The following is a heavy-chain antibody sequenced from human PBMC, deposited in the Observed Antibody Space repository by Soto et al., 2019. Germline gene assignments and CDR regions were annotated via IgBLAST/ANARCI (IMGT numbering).Heavy chain of an antibody. Sequence: QVQMQESGPGLVKPSGTLSLTCAVSGGSISSSYWWSWVRQPPGKGLEWIGEIYHSGSTNYNPSLKSRVTISVDKSKNQFSLKLSSVTAADTAVYYCARRRITIIVVVFDAFDIWGQGIMVTVSS. CDR2: IYHSGST. J-gene: IGHJ3*02. CDR3: ARRRITIIVVVFDAFDI. D-gene: IGHD3-22*01. CDR1: GGSISSSYW. V-gene: IGHV4-4*02.